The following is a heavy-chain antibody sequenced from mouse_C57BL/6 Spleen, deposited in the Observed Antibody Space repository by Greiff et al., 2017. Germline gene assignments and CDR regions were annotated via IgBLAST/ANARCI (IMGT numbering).Heavy chain of an antibody. J-gene: IGHJ2*01. CDR1: GYTFTSYW. V-gene: IGHV1-52*01. Sequence: VQLQQPGAELVRPGSSVKLSCKASGYTFTSYWMHWVKQRPIQGLEWIGNIDPSDSETHYNQKFKDKATLTVDKSSSTAYMQLSSLTSEDSAVYYCARREDYSYLDYWGQGTTLTVSS. CDR3: ARREDYSYLDY. D-gene: IGHD1-1*01. CDR2: IDPSDSET.